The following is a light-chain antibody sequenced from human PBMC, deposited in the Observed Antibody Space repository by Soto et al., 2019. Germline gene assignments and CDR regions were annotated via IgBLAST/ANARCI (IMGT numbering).Light chain of an antibody. CDR2: GAS. J-gene: IGKJ1*01. CDR3: QQYNNWRT. CDR1: QTISDN. Sequence: EIVLTQSPATLSVSPGERATLSCRTSQTISDNLAWYQQRPGQAPRLLIYGASTRATGVPARFSGGGSGTEFTLTISSLQSADFAVYYCQQYNNWRTFGQGTKVEIK. V-gene: IGKV3-15*01.